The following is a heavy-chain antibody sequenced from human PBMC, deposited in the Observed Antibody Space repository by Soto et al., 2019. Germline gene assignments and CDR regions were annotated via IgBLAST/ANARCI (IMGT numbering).Heavy chain of an antibody. Sequence: QVQLQQWGAGLLKPSETLSLTCAVYDESLSDYYYTWTRQPPGKGLEWIGEIHPSGSTYYNPSPKTRVTLSQDTSKKQFSLNLISVTAADTAVYYCSRGNDAYKGGRTWGQGTLVTVSS. D-gene: IGHD1-1*01. CDR2: IHPSGST. V-gene: IGHV4-34*02. CDR3: SRGNDAYKGGRT. J-gene: IGHJ5*02. CDR1: DESLSDYY.